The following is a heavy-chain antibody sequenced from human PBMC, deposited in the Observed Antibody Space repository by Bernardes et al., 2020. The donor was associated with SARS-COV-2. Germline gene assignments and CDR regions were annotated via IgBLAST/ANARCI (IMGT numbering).Heavy chain of an antibody. CDR2: MRDSANF. V-gene: IGHV4-31*03. J-gene: IGHJ4*02. CDR1: GGPISAYF. Sequence: SKTLSLTCTVSGGPISAYFWSWIRQVPGRGLEWLGYMRDSANFAYNPSLKSRLTISVDTSRNQFSLKVNSVTAADTAVYYCAREAGRLVDYWGQGTLVTVSS. CDR3: AREAGRLVDY.